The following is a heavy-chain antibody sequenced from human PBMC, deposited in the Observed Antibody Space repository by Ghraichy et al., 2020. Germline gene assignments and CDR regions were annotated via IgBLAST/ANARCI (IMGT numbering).Heavy chain of an antibody. D-gene: IGHD3-10*01. CDR2: IIPILGIA. CDR1: GGTFSSYT. Sequence: SVKVSCKASGGTFSSYTISWVRQAPGQGLEWMGRIIPILGIANYAQKFQGRVTITADKSTSTAYMELSSLRSEDTAVYYCARDGEVVRGVINFQHWGQGTLVTVSS. V-gene: IGHV1-69*04. J-gene: IGHJ1*01. CDR3: ARDGEVVRGVINFQH.